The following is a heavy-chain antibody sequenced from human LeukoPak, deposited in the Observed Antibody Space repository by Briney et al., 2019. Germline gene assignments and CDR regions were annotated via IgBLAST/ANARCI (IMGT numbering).Heavy chain of an antibody. CDR2: MSGDGGST. J-gene: IGHJ4*02. V-gene: IGHV3-43*02. D-gene: IGHD2-15*01. Sequence: GGSLRLSCAASGFTFNNYAMHWVRQAPGKGLEWVSLMSGDGGSTYYADSVGGRFTISRDSSKNSLYLQMNSLRTEDTAMYYCAKGGYCSGGSCYPGFDYWGQGTLVTVSS. CDR1: GFTFNNYA. CDR3: AKGGYCSGGSCYPGFDY.